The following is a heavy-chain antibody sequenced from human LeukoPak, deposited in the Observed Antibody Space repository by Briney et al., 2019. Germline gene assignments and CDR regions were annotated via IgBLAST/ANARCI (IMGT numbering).Heavy chain of an antibody. CDR3: ARIPYYYYALDV. J-gene: IGHJ6*02. Sequence: KPSETLSLTCTVSGDSISLYYWSWIRQPPGKGLEWIGYIYYTGSTKSNPSLKSRVTISVDTSKKQFSLKLTSVTAADTAVYYCARIPYYYYALDVRGQGTTVTVSS. V-gene: IGHV4-59*12. CDR2: IYYTGST. CDR1: GDSISLYY.